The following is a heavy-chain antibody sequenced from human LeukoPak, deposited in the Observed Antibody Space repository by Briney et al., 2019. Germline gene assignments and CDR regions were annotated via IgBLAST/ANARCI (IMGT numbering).Heavy chain of an antibody. CDR3: ARLHCSSTSCYRYYGYYYYMDV. J-gene: IGHJ6*03. V-gene: IGHV4-34*01. Sequence: SETLSLTCAVYGGSFSGYYWSWIRQPPGKGLEWIGEINHSGSTNYNPSLKSRVTISVDTSKNQFSLKLSSVTAADTAVYYCARLHCSSTSCYRYYGYYYYMDVWGKGTTVTVSS. CDR1: GGSFSGYY. CDR2: INHSGST. D-gene: IGHD2-2*02.